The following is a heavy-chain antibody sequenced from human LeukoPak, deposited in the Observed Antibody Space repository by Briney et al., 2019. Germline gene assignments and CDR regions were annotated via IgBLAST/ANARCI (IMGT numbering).Heavy chain of an antibody. Sequence: GESLKISCKGSGYSFTSYWIGWVRQMPGKGLXXXXXXXPGDSDTRYSPSFQGQVTISADKSISTAYLQWSSLKASDTAMYYCARRIHYYDSSGYYYYFDYWGQGTLVTVSS. CDR1: GYSFTSYW. CDR3: ARRIHYYDSSGYYYYFDY. J-gene: IGHJ4*02. CDR2: XXPGDSDT. D-gene: IGHD3-22*01. V-gene: IGHV5-51*01.